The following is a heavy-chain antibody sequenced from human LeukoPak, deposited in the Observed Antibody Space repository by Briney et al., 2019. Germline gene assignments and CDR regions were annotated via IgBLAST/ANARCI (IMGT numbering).Heavy chain of an antibody. CDR3: ARERKGTVEMATASAY. D-gene: IGHD5-24*01. V-gene: IGHV3-7*01. CDR1: GFTLSSHW. CDR2: IKQDGSEK. J-gene: IGHJ4*02. Sequence: PGGSLRLSCAASGFTLSSHWMSWVRQAPGKGLEWVANIKQDGSEKYYVDSVKGRFTISRDNAKNSLYLQMNSLRAEDAAVYYCARERKGTVEMATASAYWGQGTLVTVSS.